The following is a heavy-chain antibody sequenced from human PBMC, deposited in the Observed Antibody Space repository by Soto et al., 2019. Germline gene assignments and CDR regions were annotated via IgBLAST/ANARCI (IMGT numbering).Heavy chain of an antibody. J-gene: IGHJ4*02. Sequence: QLQLQESGPGLVKPSETLSLSCTVSGGSISRDSYYWIWIRQPPGKGLEWIGSVYYTGSTHYNPSLKRRATISVDTSNNHFSLRLTALTAADTAVYYCRWSSGLKDLDYWGQGTLVTVSS. CDR3: RWSSGLKDLDY. V-gene: IGHV4-39*01. CDR2: VYYTGST. CDR1: GGSISRDSYY. D-gene: IGHD2-15*01.